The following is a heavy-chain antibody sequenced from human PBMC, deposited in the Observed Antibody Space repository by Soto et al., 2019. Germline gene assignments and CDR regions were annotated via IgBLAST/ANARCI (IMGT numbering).Heavy chain of an antibody. CDR1: GFTFSSYW. Sequence: EVQLVESGGGLVQPGGSLRLSCAASGFTFSSYWMSWVRQAPGKGLEWVANIKQDGSEKYYVDSVKGRFTISIDNAENSLFLQMSSLRAEDTAVYYCARETVELATNGWGQGTLVSVSS. J-gene: IGHJ4*02. V-gene: IGHV3-7*01. CDR2: IKQDGSEK. D-gene: IGHD4-4*01. CDR3: ARETVELATNG.